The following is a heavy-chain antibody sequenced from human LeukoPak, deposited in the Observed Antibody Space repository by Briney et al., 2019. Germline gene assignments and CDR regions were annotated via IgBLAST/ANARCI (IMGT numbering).Heavy chain of an antibody. V-gene: IGHV3-21*01. CDR1: GFTSSSYS. CDR2: ISSSSSYI. J-gene: IGHJ4*02. D-gene: IGHD3-22*01. CDR3: ARAREDSSGYYHDY. Sequence: GGSLRLSCAASGFTSSSYSMNWVRQAPGKGLEWVSSISSSSSYIYYADSVKGRFTISRDNAKNSLYLQMNSLRAEDTAVYYCARAREDSSGYYHDYWGQGTLVTVSS.